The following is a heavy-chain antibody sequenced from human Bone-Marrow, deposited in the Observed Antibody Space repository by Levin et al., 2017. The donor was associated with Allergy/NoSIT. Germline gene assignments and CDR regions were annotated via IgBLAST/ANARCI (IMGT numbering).Heavy chain of an antibody. CDR3: ARDPDIVATITPHGYFDY. CDR1: GGTFSSYA. CDR2: IIPIFGTA. J-gene: IGHJ4*02. V-gene: IGHV1-69*13. D-gene: IGHD5-12*01. Sequence: ASVKVSCKASGGTFSSYAISWVRQAPGQGLEWMGGIIPIFGTANYAQKFQGRVTITADESTSTAYMELSSLRSEDTAVYYCARDPDIVATITPHGYFDYWGQGTLVTVSS.